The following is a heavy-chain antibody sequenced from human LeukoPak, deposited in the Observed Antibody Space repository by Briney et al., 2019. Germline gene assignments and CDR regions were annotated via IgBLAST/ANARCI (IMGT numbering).Heavy chain of an antibody. V-gene: IGHV1-69*13. Sequence: SVKVSCKASGGTFSGYAINWVRQAPGQGLEWMGGIIPIFGTSNYAQRFQGRVTISADESTSTAYMELSSLRSEDTAVYYCASPMAYDTYYYYHGMDVWGQGTTVTVSS. CDR1: GGTFSGYA. D-gene: IGHD2-8*01. CDR3: ASPMAYDTYYYYHGMDV. CDR2: IIPIFGTS. J-gene: IGHJ6*02.